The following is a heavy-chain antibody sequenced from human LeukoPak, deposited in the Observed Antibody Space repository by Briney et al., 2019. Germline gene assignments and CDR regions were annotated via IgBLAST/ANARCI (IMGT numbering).Heavy chain of an antibody. J-gene: IGHJ4*02. D-gene: IGHD5-24*01. Sequence: GGSLRLSCVASGFPFSSYWMTWVRQAQGKGLEWVANIKQDGSKKSYVDSVKGRFTISRDNAKNSLYLQMNSLRAEDTAIYYCTRVGYIDEGIDYWGQGTLVTVSS. CDR3: TRVGYIDEGIDY. V-gene: IGHV3-7*04. CDR1: GFPFSSYW. CDR2: IKQDGSKK.